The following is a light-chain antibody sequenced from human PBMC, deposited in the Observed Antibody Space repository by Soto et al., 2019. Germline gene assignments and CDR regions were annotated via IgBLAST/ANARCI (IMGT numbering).Light chain of an antibody. J-gene: IGKJ2*01. CDR3: QQYGTSPYT. Sequence: EIVLTQSPGTLSLSPGERATLNCRASQSVSNTFLAWYRHKPGQAPTLLIYGASSRATGIPARFSGSGSGTDFTLTISRLEPEEFAVYYCQQYGTSPYTFGQGTKLEIK. V-gene: IGKV3-20*01. CDR2: GAS. CDR1: QSVSNTF.